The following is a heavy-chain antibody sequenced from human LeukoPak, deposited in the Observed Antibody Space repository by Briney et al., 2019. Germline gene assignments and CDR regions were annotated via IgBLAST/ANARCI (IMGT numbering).Heavy chain of an antibody. CDR3: ARESSGHCDY. CDR2: ISGSGGST. D-gene: IGHD3-22*01. V-gene: IGHV3-23*01. CDR1: GFTFSSYA. J-gene: IGHJ4*02. Sequence: GGSLRLSCVVSGFTFSSYAMSWVRQAPGKGLEWVSGISGSGGSTYYADSVKGRFTISRDNTKNTLYLQMNSLRAEDTAVYYCARESSGHCDYWGQGTLVTVSS.